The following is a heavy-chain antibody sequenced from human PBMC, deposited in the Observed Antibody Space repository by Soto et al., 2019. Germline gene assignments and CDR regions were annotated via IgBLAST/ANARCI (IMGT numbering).Heavy chain of an antibody. CDR3: GRGIGLIAAAAFCY. J-gene: IGHJ1*01. Sequence: EVQLVESGGGLVKPGGSLRLSCAASGFTFSSYSMNWVRQAPGKGLEWVSSISSSSSYIYYADSVKGRFTISGDNAKNSLYLRVSGLRAEDTAVYYCGRGIGLIAAAAFCYGGQGTLVAVSS. V-gene: IGHV3-21*01. CDR1: GFTFSSYS. CDR2: ISSSSSYI. D-gene: IGHD6-13*01.